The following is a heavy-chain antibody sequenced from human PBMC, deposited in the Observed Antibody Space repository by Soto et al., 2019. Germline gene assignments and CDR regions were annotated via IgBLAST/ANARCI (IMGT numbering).Heavy chain of an antibody. CDR2: ISGSGGST. CDR1: GFTFSSYA. D-gene: IGHD3-10*01. Sequence: GGSLRLSCAASGFTFSSYAMSWVRQAPGKGLEWVSAISGSGGSTYYADSVKGRFTISRDNSKNTLYLQMNSLRAEDTAVYYGAKGTGYGSGSSGYYYYYGMDVWGQGTTVTV. CDR3: AKGTGYGSGSSGYYYYYGMDV. J-gene: IGHJ6*02. V-gene: IGHV3-23*01.